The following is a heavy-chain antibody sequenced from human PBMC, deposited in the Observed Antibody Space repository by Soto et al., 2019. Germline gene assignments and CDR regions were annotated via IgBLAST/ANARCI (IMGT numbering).Heavy chain of an antibody. CDR3: TRLIYYYYGMDV. Sequence: PGGSLRLSCTASGFTFGDYAMSWVRQAPGKGLEWVGFIRSKAYGGTTEYAASVKARFTISRDDSKSIAYLQMNSLKTEDTAVYYCTRLIYYYYGMDVWGQGTTVTVSS. CDR1: GFTFGDYA. V-gene: IGHV3-49*04. J-gene: IGHJ6*02. CDR2: IRSKAYGGTT. D-gene: IGHD2-21*01.